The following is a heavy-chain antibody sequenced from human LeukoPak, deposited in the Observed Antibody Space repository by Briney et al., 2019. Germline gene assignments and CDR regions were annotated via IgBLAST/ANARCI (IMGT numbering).Heavy chain of an antibody. D-gene: IGHD3-22*01. J-gene: IGHJ4*02. V-gene: IGHV3-23*01. Sequence: PGGSLRLSCAVSGITLSNYGMSWVRQAPGKGLEWVAGISDSGGGTNYADSVKGRFTISRDNPKNTLHLQMNSLRAEDTAVYFCAKRGVVIRVILVGFHKEAYYFDSWGQGALVTVSS. CDR3: AKRGVVIRVILVGFHKEAYYFDS. CDR2: ISDSGGGT. CDR1: GITLSNYG.